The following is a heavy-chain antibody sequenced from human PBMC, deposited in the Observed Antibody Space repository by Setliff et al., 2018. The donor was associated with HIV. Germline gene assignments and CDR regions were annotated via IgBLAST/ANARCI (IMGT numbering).Heavy chain of an antibody. CDR3: ARDPLVGAPDYFDY. CDR2: ISSISTYI. Sequence: PGGSLRLSCAASGFTFSSYSMNWVRRAPGKGLEWVSSISSISTYIYYADSVKGRFTISRDFSDNTLYLQMNSLRAEDTAVYYCARDPLVGAPDYFDYWGQGTLVTAPQ. CDR1: GFTFSSYS. D-gene: IGHD1-26*01. J-gene: IGHJ4*02. V-gene: IGHV3-21*01.